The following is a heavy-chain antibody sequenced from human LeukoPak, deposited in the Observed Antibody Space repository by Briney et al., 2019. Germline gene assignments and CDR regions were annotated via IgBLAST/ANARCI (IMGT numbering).Heavy chain of an antibody. V-gene: IGHV3-53*01. CDR1: GFTVSSNY. CDR3: ARAPMGDYDILTGYSDY. Sequence: GGSLRLSCAASGFTVSSNYMSWVRQAPGKGLEWVSVIYSGGSTYYADSVKGRFTISRDNSKNTLYLQMNSLRAEDTAVYYCARAPMGDYDILTGYSDYWGQGTLVTVSS. J-gene: IGHJ4*02. CDR2: IYSGGST. D-gene: IGHD3-9*01.